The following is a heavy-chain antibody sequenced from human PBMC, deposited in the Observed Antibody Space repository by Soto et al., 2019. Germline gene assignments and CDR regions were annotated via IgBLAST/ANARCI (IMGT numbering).Heavy chain of an antibody. V-gene: IGHV1-18*01. J-gene: IGHJ4*02. CDR2: ISAYNGNT. D-gene: IGHD6-19*01. CDR1: GYTFTSYG. Sequence: QVQLVQSGAEVKKPGASVKVSCKASGYTFTSYGISWVRQASGQGLEWMGWISAYNGNTNYAQKLQGRVTMTTDTSTSTAYMELRSLRSDDTAVYYCARDRPVAGTYLSLDYWGQGTLVTVSS. CDR3: ARDRPVAGTYLSLDY.